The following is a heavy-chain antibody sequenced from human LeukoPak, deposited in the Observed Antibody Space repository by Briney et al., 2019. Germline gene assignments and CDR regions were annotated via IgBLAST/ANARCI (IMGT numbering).Heavy chain of an antibody. J-gene: IGHJ5*02. CDR1: GGSISSYY. CDR2: IYTSGST. CDR3: ARDNWNYRGPNWFDP. Sequence: PSETLSLTCTVSGGSISSYYWSWIRQPAGKGLEWIGRIYTSGSTNYNPSLKNRVTMSVDTSKNQFSLKLSSVTAADTAVYYCARDNWNYRGPNWFDPWGQGTLVTVSS. D-gene: IGHD1-7*01. V-gene: IGHV4-4*07.